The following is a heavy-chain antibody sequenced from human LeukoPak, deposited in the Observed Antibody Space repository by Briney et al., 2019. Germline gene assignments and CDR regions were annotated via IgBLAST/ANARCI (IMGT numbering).Heavy chain of an antibody. CDR1: GGSISSGDYY. CDR3: ARSFSQPYSYSSGWSPDY. CDR2: ISSSSSYI. J-gene: IGHJ4*02. V-gene: IGHV3-11*06. D-gene: IGHD6-19*01. Sequence: LSLTCTVSGGSISSGDYYWSWIRQPPGKGLEWVSSISSSSSYIYYADSVKGRFTISRDNAKNSLYLQMNSLRAEDTAVYYCARSFSQPYSYSSGWSPDYWGQGTLVTVSS.